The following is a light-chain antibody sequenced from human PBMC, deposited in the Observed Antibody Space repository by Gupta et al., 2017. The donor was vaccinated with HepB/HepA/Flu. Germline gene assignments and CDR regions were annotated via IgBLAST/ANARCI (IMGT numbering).Light chain of an antibody. Sequence: SDVLPQPPSGSVAPGTTARITCGGNNIGSKSVHWYQQKPGLAPVLVIYSNSDRPSGIPERFSGSNSGNTATLTISRVEAGDEADYYCHVWDSSRVSGYVFGTGTRVTVL. CDR3: HVWDSSRVSGYV. V-gene: IGLV3-21*04. J-gene: IGLJ1*01. CDR1: NIGSKS. CDR2: SNS.